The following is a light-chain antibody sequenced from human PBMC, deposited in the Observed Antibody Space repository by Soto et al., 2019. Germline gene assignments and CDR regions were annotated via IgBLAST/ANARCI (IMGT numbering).Light chain of an antibody. CDR1: SSDVGSYNL. CDR3: CSYAGSRDVV. V-gene: IGLV2-23*02. Sequence: SALTQPASVSGSPGQSITISCTGTSSDVGSYNLVSWYQQHPGKAPKLMIYEVSKRPSGVSNRFSGSKSGNTASLTISGLQAEDEADYYCCSYAGSRDVVFGGGTKVTVL. CDR2: EVS. J-gene: IGLJ2*01.